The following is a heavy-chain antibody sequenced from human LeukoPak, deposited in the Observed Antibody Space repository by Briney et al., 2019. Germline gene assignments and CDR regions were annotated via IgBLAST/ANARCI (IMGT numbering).Heavy chain of an antibody. J-gene: IGHJ6*03. CDR1: GGSISSYY. V-gene: IGHV4-59*01. D-gene: IGHD6-6*01. CDR3: ARGMYSSSRLVYYYMDV. Sequence: SKTLSLTCTVSGGSISSYYWSWIRQPPGKGLDGFGITYYSGSTNYNPSLKSRVTISVDTSKNQFSLKLSSVTAADTAVYYCARGMYSSSRLVYYYMDVWGKGTTVTVSS. CDR2: TYYSGST.